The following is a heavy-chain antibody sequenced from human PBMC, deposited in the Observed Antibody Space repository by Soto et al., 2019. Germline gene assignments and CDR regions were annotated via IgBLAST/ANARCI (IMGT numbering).Heavy chain of an antibody. J-gene: IGHJ4*02. Sequence: EVQLLESGGGLVQPGWSLRLSCAASGFTFSSYAMSWVRQAPGKGLEWVSTISSSGGSTYYADSVKGRFTISRDNSKNTLYLPMNSLRAEDTAVYYCAKSPHDYSHDYWGPGTLVTVSS. V-gene: IGHV3-23*01. CDR1: GFTFSSYA. D-gene: IGHD4-17*01. CDR3: AKSPHDYSHDY. CDR2: ISSSGGST.